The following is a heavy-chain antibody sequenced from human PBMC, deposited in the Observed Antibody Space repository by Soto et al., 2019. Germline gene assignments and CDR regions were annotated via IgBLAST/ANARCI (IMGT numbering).Heavy chain of an antibody. CDR3: AKDTYYDFWSGSDY. Sequence: QPGGSLRLSCAASGFTFSSYAMSWVRQAPGKGLEWVSAISGSGGSTYYADSVKGRFTISRDNSKNTLYLQMNSLRAEDTAVYYCAKDTYYDFWSGSDYWGQGTLVTVSS. D-gene: IGHD3-3*01. CDR1: GFTFSSYA. V-gene: IGHV3-23*01. CDR2: ISGSGGST. J-gene: IGHJ4*02.